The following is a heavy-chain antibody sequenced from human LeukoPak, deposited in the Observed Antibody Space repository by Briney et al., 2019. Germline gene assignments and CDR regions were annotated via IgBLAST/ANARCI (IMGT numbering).Heavy chain of an antibody. CDR1: GDGFSLYD. CDR2: VHPSGGA. V-gene: IGHV4-4*07. D-gene: IGHD1-1*01. J-gene: IGHJ5*01. CDR3: ARVLGVNDKYFDS. Sequence: SETLSLTCNVSGDGFSLYDWSWIRQPAGKGLEWIGRVHPSGGANYNYSLRSRVTLSVDSSKNQVFLRLTSVTVADTAVYYCARVLGVNDKYFDSWGQGTPVTVSS.